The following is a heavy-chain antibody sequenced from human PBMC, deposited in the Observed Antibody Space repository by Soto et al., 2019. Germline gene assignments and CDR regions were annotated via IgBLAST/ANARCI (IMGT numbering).Heavy chain of an antibody. Sequence: QVQLVQSGAEVKKPGSSVKVSCKASGGTFSSYAISWVRQAPGQGLEWMGGIIPIFGTANYAQKFQGRVTITADKATSKAYMEQSSLRSEDTVVYYCASSYYYDSSADYYYGMDVWGQGSTVSVSS. CDR3: ASSYYYDSSADYYYGMDV. D-gene: IGHD3-22*01. CDR1: GGTFSSYA. J-gene: IGHJ6*02. CDR2: IIPIFGTA. V-gene: IGHV1-69*06.